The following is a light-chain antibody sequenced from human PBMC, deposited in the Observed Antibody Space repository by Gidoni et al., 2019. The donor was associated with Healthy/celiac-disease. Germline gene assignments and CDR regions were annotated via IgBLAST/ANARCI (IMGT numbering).Light chain of an antibody. CDR2: WAS. Sequence: DIVMTKSPDSLPGSLGERATINCKSSTGFLYSSNNKNYLAWYQQKPGKPPKLLIYWASTRESGVPDRFSGSGSGTDFTLTISILQAEDVAVYYCQQYYSTPLTFXGXTKVEIK. J-gene: IGKJ4*01. V-gene: IGKV4-1*01. CDR1: TGFLYSSNNKNY. CDR3: QQYYSTPLT.